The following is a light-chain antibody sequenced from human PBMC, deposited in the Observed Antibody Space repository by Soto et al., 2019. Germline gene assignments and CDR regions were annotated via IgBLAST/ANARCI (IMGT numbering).Light chain of an antibody. Sequence: QSALTQPASVSGSPGQSITISCAGTSSDIGAYKYVSWYQQHPGKAPELMIYEVSHRPSGVSNRFSGSKSDNTASLTISGLQAEDEADYYCSSYTSISTLYVFGTGTKVTVL. V-gene: IGLV2-14*01. CDR3: SSYTSISTLYV. CDR2: EVS. J-gene: IGLJ1*01. CDR1: SSDIGAYKY.